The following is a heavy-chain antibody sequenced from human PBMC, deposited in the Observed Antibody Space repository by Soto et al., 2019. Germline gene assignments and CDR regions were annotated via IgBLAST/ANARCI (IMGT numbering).Heavy chain of an antibody. D-gene: IGHD2-15*01. CDR3: AREEVVAADYYYYGMDV. CDR2: INAGKGNT. Sequence: ASVKVSCKASGYTFTSYAMHWVRQAPGQRLEWMGWINAGKGNTKYSQKFQGRVTITRDTSASTAYMELSSLRSEDTAVYYCAREEVVAADYYYYGMDVWGQGTTVTVSS. J-gene: IGHJ6*02. CDR1: GYTFTSYA. V-gene: IGHV1-3*01.